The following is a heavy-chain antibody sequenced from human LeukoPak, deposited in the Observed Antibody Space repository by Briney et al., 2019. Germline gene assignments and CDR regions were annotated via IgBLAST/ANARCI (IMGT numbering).Heavy chain of an antibody. CDR3: AKELDTMFFDY. D-gene: IGHD3-10*02. J-gene: IGHJ4*02. Sequence: GGSLRLSCATSGFNFDRYTIHWVRQAPGKGLEWVSLAGWAGGTTFYSDSVRGRFTISRDSGRKSVYLQMNSLTTNDTAFYFCAKELDTMFFDYWGQGALVTVSS. V-gene: IGHV3-43*01. CDR1: GFNFDRYT. CDR2: AGWAGGTT.